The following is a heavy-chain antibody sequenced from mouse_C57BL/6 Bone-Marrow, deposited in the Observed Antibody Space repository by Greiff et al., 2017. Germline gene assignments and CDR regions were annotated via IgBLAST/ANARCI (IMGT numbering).Heavy chain of an antibody. CDR3: ARSGGYYFDY. Sequence: QVQLQQSGAELARPGASVKMSCKASGYTFTSYTMHWVKQRPGQGLEWIGYLNPSSGYTKYNQKFKDKATFTADKSSSTAYMQLSSLTSEDSAVYYCARSGGYYFDYWGQGTTLTVSS. CDR2: LNPSSGYT. CDR1: GYTFTSYT. V-gene: IGHV1-4*01. J-gene: IGHJ2*01. D-gene: IGHD1-1*02.